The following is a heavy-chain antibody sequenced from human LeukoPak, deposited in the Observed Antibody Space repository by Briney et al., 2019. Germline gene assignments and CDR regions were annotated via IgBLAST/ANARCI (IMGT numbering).Heavy chain of an antibody. CDR2: IIPIFGTA. V-gene: IGHV1-69*13. D-gene: IGHD6-6*01. Sequence: GASVKVSCKASGGTFSSSTISWVRQAPGQGLEWMGGIIPIFGTASYAQNFQGRVTITADESTSTAYMELSSLRSDDTAVYYCARQFPRIAARPYYYYMDVWGKGTTVTVSS. CDR1: GGTFSSST. J-gene: IGHJ6*03. CDR3: ARQFPRIAARPYYYYMDV.